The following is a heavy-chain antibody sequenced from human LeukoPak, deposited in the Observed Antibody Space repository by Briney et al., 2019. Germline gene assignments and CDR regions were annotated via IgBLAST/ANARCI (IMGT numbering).Heavy chain of an antibody. D-gene: IGHD3-3*01. Sequence: PGGSLRLSCAASGFTFSSYGMHWVRQAPGKGLEWVAFIRYDGSNKYYADSVKGRFTISRDNSKNTLYLQMNSLRAEDTAVYYCAKAGDFWSGYYTNYFDYWGQGTLVTVSS. CDR2: IRYDGSNK. V-gene: IGHV3-30*02. CDR3: AKAGDFWSGYYTNYFDY. J-gene: IGHJ4*02. CDR1: GFTFSSYG.